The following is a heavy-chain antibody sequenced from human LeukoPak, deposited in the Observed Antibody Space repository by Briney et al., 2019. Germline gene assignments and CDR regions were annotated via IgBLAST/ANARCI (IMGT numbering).Heavy chain of an antibody. Sequence: SETLSLTCTVSGGSISTYYWSWIRQPPGKGLEWIGYIYDSGSTNYNPSLKSRVTISVDTSKNQFSLKVTSVTAADTAVYYCARSLSSGWYGDYWGQGTLVTVSS. CDR3: ARSLSSGWYGDY. CDR1: GGSISTYY. J-gene: IGHJ4*02. CDR2: IYDSGST. D-gene: IGHD6-19*01. V-gene: IGHV4-59*01.